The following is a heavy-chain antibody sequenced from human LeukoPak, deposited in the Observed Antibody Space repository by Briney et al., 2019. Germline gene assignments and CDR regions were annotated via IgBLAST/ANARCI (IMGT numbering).Heavy chain of an antibody. Sequence: GGSLRLSCAASGFTFSNYNMNWVRQAPWKGLEWVSSISSGGTSTYYRDSVKGRFTISRDNAKNSLYLQMNSLRAEDTAVYYCAREARQWLAFDYWGQGTLVTVSS. D-gene: IGHD6-19*01. V-gene: IGHV3-21*01. CDR2: ISSGGTST. CDR1: GFTFSNYN. J-gene: IGHJ4*02. CDR3: AREARQWLAFDY.